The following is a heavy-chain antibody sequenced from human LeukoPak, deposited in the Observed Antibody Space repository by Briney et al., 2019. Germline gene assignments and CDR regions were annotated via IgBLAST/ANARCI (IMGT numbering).Heavy chain of an antibody. J-gene: IGHJ4*02. CDR2: ISASGGST. CDR1: GFTFSSSA. D-gene: IGHD3-22*01. Sequence: GGSLRLSCAASGFTFSSSAMSWVRQVPGKGLEWVSGISASGGSTYYADTVKGRFTISRDNSKNTLYLQMNSLRAEDTAVYYCAKSPMPYYYDSSGYSYFDYWGQGTLVTVSS. V-gene: IGHV3-23*01. CDR3: AKSPMPYYYDSSGYSYFDY.